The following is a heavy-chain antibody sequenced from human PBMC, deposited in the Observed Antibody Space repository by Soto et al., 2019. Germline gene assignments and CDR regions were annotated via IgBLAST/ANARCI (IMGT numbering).Heavy chain of an antibody. CDR1: GGTFSSYA. CDR3: ARGGPDYYYYYGMDV. V-gene: IGHV1-69*13. Sequence: GASVKVSCKASGGTFSSYAISWVRQAPGQGLEWMGGIIPIFGTANYAQKFQGRVTITADESTSTAYMELSSLRSEDTAVYYCARGGPDYYYYYGMDVWGQGTTVTVSS. CDR2: IIPIFGTA. J-gene: IGHJ6*02.